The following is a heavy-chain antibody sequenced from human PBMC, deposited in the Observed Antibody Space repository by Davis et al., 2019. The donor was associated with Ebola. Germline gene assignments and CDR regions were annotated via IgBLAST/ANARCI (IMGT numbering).Heavy chain of an antibody. Sequence: SVKVSCKASGGTFSSYAISWVRQAPGQGLEWMGGIIPIFGTANYAQKFQGRVTITADESTSTAYMELSSLRSEDTAVYYCARGGSGLLLVGFDYWGQGTLVIVSS. CDR3: ARGGSGLLLVGFDY. CDR1: GGTFSSYA. J-gene: IGHJ4*02. D-gene: IGHD2-2*01. CDR2: IIPIFGTA. V-gene: IGHV1-69*13.